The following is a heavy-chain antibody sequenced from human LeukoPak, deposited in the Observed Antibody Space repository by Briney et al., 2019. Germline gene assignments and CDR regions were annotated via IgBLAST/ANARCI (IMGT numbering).Heavy chain of an antibody. D-gene: IGHD6-13*01. V-gene: IGHV4-61*02. Sequence: PSQTLSLTCTVSSVSISSGTYYWRWLRQPAGRGLEWIGRITSSGSTNYNPSLKNRVTISVDTSKNHFSLKLSSVTAADTAVYYCERTPRIAAAESFDFWGRGAQATVSS. J-gene: IGHJ4*02. CDR3: ERTPRIAAAESFDF. CDR1: SVSISSGTYY. CDR2: ITSSGST.